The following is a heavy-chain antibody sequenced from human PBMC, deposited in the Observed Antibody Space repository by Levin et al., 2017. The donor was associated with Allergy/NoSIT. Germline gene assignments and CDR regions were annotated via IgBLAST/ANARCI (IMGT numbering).Heavy chain of an antibody. CDR3: ARDAMGSSGCMDY. V-gene: IGHV3-7*04. CDR1: GFTFSSYW. J-gene: IGHJ4*02. D-gene: IGHD6-19*01. CDR2: IKQDGSEK. Sequence: GGSLRLSCAASGFTFSSYWMSWVRQAPGKGLEWVANIKQDGSEKYYVDSVKGRFTISRDNAKNSLYLQMNSLRAEDTAMYYCARDAMGSSGCMDYWGQGTLVTVSS.